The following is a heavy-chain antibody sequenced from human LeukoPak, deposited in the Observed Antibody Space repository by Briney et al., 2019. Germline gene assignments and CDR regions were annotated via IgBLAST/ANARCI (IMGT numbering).Heavy chain of an antibody. V-gene: IGHV5-51*01. Sequence: GASPLFFSWGAGDGFISCWYGWGSQLPARGVVGMGVFFSGDSGTRYSPSFQGQVTISADKSISPASLQSSSLKASDTAMYYCARPPGYADPKYFFDFWGPGTLVTVSS. J-gene: IGHJ4*01. CDR2: FFSGDSGT. CDR1: GDGFISCW. CDR3: ARPPGYADPKYFFDF. D-gene: IGHD4-17*01.